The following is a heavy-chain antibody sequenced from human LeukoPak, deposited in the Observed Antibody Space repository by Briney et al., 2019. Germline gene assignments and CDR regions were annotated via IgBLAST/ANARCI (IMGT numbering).Heavy chain of an antibody. D-gene: IGHD3-10*01. CDR2: TYYRSKWYN. CDR1: GDSVSSNRAA. CDR3: AKGGLWFGELLSYFDY. V-gene: IGHV6-1*01. Sequence: SQTLSLTCAISGDSVSSNRAAWNWIRQSPSRGLEWLGRTYYRSKWYNDFAISVKSRITINPDTSKNQFSLQLNSVTPEDTAVYYCAKGGLWFGELLSYFDYWGQGTLVTVSS. J-gene: IGHJ4*02.